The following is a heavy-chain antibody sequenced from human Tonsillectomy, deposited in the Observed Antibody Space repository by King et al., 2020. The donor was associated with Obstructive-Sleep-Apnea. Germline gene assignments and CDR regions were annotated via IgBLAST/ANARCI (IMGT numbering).Heavy chain of an antibody. CDR3: AIWPGGAPY. D-gene: IGHD3-10*01. J-gene: IGHJ4*02. CDR1: GFTVSSSY. V-gene: IGHV3-66*01. CDR2: MYSVGTT. Sequence: VQLVESGGVLVQPGGSLRLSCAASGFTVSSSYMSSVRQAPGKGLECVSVMYSVGTTYYADSVKGRFTISRDNSKNTLYLQMNSLRAEDTAVYYCAIWPGGAPYWGQGTLVTVSS.